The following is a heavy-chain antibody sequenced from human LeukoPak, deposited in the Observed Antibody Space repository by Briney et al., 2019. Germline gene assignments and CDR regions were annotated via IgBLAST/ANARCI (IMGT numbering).Heavy chain of an antibody. CDR2: INSDGSST. Sequence: PGGSLRLSCAASGFTFSSYWMHWVRQAPGKGLVWVSRINSDGSSTSYADSVKGRFTISGDNAKNTLYLQMNSLRAEDTAVYYCARATPTMVRGVINYWGQGTLVTVSS. D-gene: IGHD3-10*01. J-gene: IGHJ4*02. CDR1: GFTFSSYW. V-gene: IGHV3-74*01. CDR3: ARATPTMVRGVINY.